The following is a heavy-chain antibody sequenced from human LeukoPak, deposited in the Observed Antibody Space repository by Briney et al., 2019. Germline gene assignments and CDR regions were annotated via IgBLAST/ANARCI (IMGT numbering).Heavy chain of an antibody. D-gene: IGHD5-18*01. CDR2: VSRNYNYI. Sequence: GGSLRLSCAASGFIFSTYGMYWVRQAPGKGLEWVSSVSRNYNYIYYADSVKGRFTISRDDAKNSLFLQMNTLRVEDTAVYFCARDFGAYVDTVMGYAGRFDSWGQGALVTVSS. CDR3: ARDFGAYVDTVMGYAGRFDS. J-gene: IGHJ4*02. V-gene: IGHV3-21*01. CDR1: GFIFSTYG.